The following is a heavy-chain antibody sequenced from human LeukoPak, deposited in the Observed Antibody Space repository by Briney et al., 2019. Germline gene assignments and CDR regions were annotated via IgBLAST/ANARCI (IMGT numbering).Heavy chain of an antibody. V-gene: IGHV3-21*01. CDR3: VKGKGGRPGVVTYNVFDY. Sequence: GGLGLSCAASGFTFSSYSMNWVRQAPGKGLEWVSSISSSSSYIYYADSVKGRFTISRDNSKNTLYLQMSSLRPEDTAVYYCVKGKGGRPGVVTYNVFDYWGQGTLVTVSS. J-gene: IGHJ4*02. CDR1: GFTFSSYS. D-gene: IGHD3-3*01. CDR2: ISSSSSYI.